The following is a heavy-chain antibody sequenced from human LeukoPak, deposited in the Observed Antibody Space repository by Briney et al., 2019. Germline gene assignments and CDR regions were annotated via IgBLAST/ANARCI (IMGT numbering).Heavy chain of an antibody. Sequence: SETLSLTCTVSGGSISSSSYYWGWIRQSPGKGLEWIGSIYYTGSTYYNPSLKSRVTISVDTSRNQFSLKLSSVTAADTAVYYCASPYRVGGSYSYYGMDVWGQGTTVTVSS. J-gene: IGHJ6*02. CDR3: ASPYRVGGSYSYYGMDV. CDR2: IYYTGST. CDR1: GGSISSSSYY. D-gene: IGHD3-16*01. V-gene: IGHV4-39*01.